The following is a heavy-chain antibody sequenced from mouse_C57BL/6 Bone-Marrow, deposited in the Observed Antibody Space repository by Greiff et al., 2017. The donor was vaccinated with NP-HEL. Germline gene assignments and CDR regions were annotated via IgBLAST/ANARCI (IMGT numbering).Heavy chain of an antibody. CDR1: CYTFTSYW. V-gene: IGHV1-61*01. CDR2: IYPSDSET. CDR3: ARPFYYYGSSLAY. Sequence: QVQLQQPGAELVRPGSAVKLSCKASCYTFTSYWMDWVKQRPGQGLEWIGNIYPSDSETHYNQKFKDKATLTVDKSSSTAYMQLSSLTSEDSAVYYCARPFYYYGSSLAYWGQGTLVTVSA. D-gene: IGHD1-1*01. J-gene: IGHJ3*01.